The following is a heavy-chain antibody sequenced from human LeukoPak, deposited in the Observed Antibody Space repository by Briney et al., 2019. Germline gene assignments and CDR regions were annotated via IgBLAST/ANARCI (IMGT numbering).Heavy chain of an antibody. CDR2: IYTSRRT. D-gene: IGHD3-16*02. J-gene: IGHJ4*02. CDR1: GGSFSSGSYY. CDR3: AREGTYDYVWGSYRYTATLFDY. Sequence: SQTLSLTCTVSGGSFSSGSYYWSWIRQPAGKALAWIGRIYTSRRTNYNPSLKSRVTISVDTSKNQFSLKLSSVTAADTAVYYCAREGTYDYVWGSYRYTATLFDYWGQGTLVTVSS. V-gene: IGHV4-61*02.